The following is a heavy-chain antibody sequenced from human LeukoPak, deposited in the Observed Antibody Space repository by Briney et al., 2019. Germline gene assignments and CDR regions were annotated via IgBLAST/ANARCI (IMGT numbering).Heavy chain of an antibody. J-gene: IGHJ5*02. D-gene: IGHD6-13*01. CDR1: GFTFSSYW. Sequence: PGGSLRLSCAASGFTFSSYWMSWVRQAPGKGLEWVANIKQDGSEKYYVDSVKGRFTISRDNAKNSLYLQMNSLRAEDTAVYYCARGSKYSSSWYGANWFDPWGQGTLVTVSS. V-gene: IGHV3-7*05. CDR2: IKQDGSEK. CDR3: ARGSKYSSSWYGANWFDP.